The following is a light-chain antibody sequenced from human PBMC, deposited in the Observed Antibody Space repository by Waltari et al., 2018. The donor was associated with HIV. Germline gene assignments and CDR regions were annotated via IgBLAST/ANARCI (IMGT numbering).Light chain of an antibody. CDR1: QSVSSSY. CDR2: GAS. CDR3: QQYGSSPGYT. V-gene: IGKV3-20*01. Sequence: EIVLTQSPGPLSLSPGESATLSCRASQSVSSSYLAWYQQKPGQAPRLLIYGASSRATGIPDRFSGSGSGTDFTLTISRLEPEDFAVYYCQQYGSSPGYTFGQGTKLEIK. J-gene: IGKJ2*01.